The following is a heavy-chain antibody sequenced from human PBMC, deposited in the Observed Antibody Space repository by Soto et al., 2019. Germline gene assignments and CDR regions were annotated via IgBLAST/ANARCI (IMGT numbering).Heavy chain of an antibody. J-gene: IGHJ5*02. CDR2: TYYRSKWYS. V-gene: IGHV6-1*01. CDR1: GDSVSSNSAA. D-gene: IGHD6-13*01. CDR3: AKSWLQQLVLKNNWFDP. Sequence: PSQTLSLTCAISGDSVSSNSAAWNWIRQSPSRGLEWLGRTYYRSKWYSDYAVSVKSRININPDTSKNQFSLHLNSVTPEDTAVYYCAKSWLQQLVLKNNWFDPWGQGTLVTVSS.